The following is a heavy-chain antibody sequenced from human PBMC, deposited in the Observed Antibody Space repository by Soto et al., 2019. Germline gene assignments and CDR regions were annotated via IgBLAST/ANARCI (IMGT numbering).Heavy chain of an antibody. CDR2: INPNSGDT. CDR3: ASSPAFSSSWYGIPPDPSHGMDV. D-gene: IGHD6-13*01. J-gene: IGHJ6*02. Sequence: QVQLVQSGTEVKRPGDSVKVSCKASGYTFTGYYVHWVRQAPGQGLEWMGWINPNSGDTYLAQRFQGRVTMIRDMSTNTHYMELSSLKSDDTAVYYCASSPAFSSSWYGIPPDPSHGMDVWGQGTTVTVS. CDR1: GYTFTGYY. V-gene: IGHV1-2*02.